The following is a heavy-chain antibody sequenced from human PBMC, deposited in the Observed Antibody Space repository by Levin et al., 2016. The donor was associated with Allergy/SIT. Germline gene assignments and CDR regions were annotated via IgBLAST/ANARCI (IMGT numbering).Heavy chain of an antibody. CDR2: IYHTGTT. D-gene: IGHD5-24*01. V-gene: IGHV4-31*03. J-gene: IGHJ4*02. CDR1: GVSIASGGYF. CDR3: AALSFDGYPDY. Sequence: SETLSLTCTVSGVSIASGGYFWSWIRQHPGKGLEWIGYIYHTGTTHYNPSLKSRLAISVDTSKSQFSLKLSSVTAADTAVYYCAALSFDGYPDYWGQGVLVTVSS.